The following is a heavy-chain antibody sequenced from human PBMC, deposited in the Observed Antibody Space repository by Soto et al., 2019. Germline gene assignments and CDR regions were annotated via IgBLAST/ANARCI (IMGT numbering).Heavy chain of an antibody. J-gene: IGHJ6*02. Sequence: QVQLVESGGGVVQPGRSLRLSCAASGFTFSSYAMHWVRQAPGKGLEWVAVISYDGSNKYYADSVKGRFTISRDNSKNTLYLRMNSLRAEDTAVYYCASRTYDFWSGYYWYYYYGMDVWGQGTTVTVSS. CDR3: ASRTYDFWSGYYWYYYYGMDV. CDR2: ISYDGSNK. CDR1: GFTFSSYA. V-gene: IGHV3-30-3*01. D-gene: IGHD3-3*01.